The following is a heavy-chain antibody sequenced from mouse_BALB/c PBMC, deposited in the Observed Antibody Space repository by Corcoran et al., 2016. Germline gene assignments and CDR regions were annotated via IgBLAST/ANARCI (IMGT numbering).Heavy chain of an antibody. CDR1: GYTFTDYN. J-gene: IGHJ4*01. CDR3: ARSPYDGYPYYYAMDY. Sequence: EVQLQQSGPELVKPGASVKIFCKASGYTFTDYNMHWVKQSHGKSLEWIGYIYPYNGGTGYNQKFKSKATLTVDNSSSTAYMELRSLTSEDSAVYYCARSPYDGYPYYYAMDYWGQGTSVTVSS. D-gene: IGHD2-3*01. CDR2: IYPYNGGT. V-gene: IGHV1S29*02.